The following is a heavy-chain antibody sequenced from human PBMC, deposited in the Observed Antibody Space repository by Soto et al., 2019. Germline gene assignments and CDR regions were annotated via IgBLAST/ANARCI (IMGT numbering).Heavy chain of an antibody. V-gene: IGHV3-9*01. CDR3: ARVGVVSDFWSGYYGYYMDV. D-gene: IGHD3-3*01. CDR2: ISWNSGSI. J-gene: IGHJ6*03. Sequence: PGGSLRLSCAASGFTFDDYAMHWVRQAPGKGLEWVSGISWNSGSIGYADSVKGRFTISRDNAKNSLYLQMNSLRAEDTAVYYCARVGVVSDFWSGYYGYYMDVWGKGTTVTVSS. CDR1: GFTFDDYA.